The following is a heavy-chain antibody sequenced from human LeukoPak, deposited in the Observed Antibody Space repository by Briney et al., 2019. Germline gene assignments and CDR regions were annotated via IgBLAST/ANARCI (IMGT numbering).Heavy chain of an antibody. D-gene: IGHD6-19*01. J-gene: IGHJ4*02. V-gene: IGHV3-48*02. CDR2: ISSSGSTI. CDR3: ARDRQRYSSGWYLY. Sequence: QAGGSLRLSCAASGFTFSSYSMNWVRQAPGKGVVWVSYISSSGSTIYYADSVKGRFTISRDNAKNSLYLQMNSLRDEDTAVYYCARDRQRYSSGWYLYWGQGTLVTVSS. CDR1: GFTFSSYS.